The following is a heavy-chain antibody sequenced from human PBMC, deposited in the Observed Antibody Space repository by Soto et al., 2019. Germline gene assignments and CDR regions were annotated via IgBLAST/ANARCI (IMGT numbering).Heavy chain of an antibody. CDR2: INHSGST. CDR3: ARGRGITIFGVVIRYNWFDP. J-gene: IGHJ5*02. V-gene: IGHV4-34*01. Sequence: SETLSLTCAVYGGSFSGYYWSWIRQPPGKGLEWIGEINHSGSTNYNPSLKSRVTIPVDTSKNQFSLKLSSVTAADTAVYYCARGRGITIFGVVIRYNWFDPWGQGTLVTVSS. D-gene: IGHD3-3*01. CDR1: GGSFSGYY.